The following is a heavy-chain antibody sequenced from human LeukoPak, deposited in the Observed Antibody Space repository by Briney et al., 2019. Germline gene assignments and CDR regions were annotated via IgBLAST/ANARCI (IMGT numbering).Heavy chain of an antibody. J-gene: IGHJ6*03. CDR3: AKDQGRYYYYYYYMDV. Sequence: GGSLRLSCAASGFTFSSYAMSWVRQAPGKGLEWVSAISGSGGSTYYADSVKGRFTISRDNSKNTLYLQMNSLRAEDTAVYYCAKDQGRYYYYYYYMDVWGKGTTVTISS. CDR1: GFTFSSYA. V-gene: IGHV3-23*01. D-gene: IGHD3-10*01. CDR2: ISGSGGST.